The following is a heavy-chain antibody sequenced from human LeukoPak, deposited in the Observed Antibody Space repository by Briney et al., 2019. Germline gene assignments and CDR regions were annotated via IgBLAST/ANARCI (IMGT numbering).Heavy chain of an antibody. J-gene: IGHJ4*02. CDR1: GASISGSNYY. D-gene: IGHD5-12*01. CDR2: IYSSGNT. Sequence: SETLSLTCAVSGASISGSNYYWGWVRQSPGKGLEWIGNIYSSGNTYYNASLKSRVTMYIDTSKNQFSLKLSSVTAADTAMYYCAKSNGYGLIDYWGQGTLVTVSS. CDR3: AKSNGYGLIDY. V-gene: IGHV4-39*01.